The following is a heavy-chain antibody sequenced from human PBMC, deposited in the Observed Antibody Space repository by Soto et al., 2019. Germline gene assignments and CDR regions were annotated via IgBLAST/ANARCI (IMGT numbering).Heavy chain of an antibody. J-gene: IGHJ4*02. D-gene: IGHD6-19*01. CDR1: GGSISSSSYY. CDR2: IYYSGSI. CDR3: AREVVAVAGRLDY. Sequence: PSETLSLTCPVSGGSISSSSYYWGWIRQPPGKGLEWIGSIYYSGSIYYNPSLKSRVTISVDTSKNQFSLKLSSVTAADTAVYYCAREVVAVAGRLDYWGQGTLVTVSS. V-gene: IGHV4-39*02.